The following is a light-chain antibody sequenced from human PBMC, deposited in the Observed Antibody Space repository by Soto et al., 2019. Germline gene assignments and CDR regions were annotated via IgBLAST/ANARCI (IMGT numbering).Light chain of an antibody. Sequence: QSVLTQPPSASGSPGQSVTISCTGTSSDVGDYTYVSWYQQHPGKAPKLMISEVSKRPSGVPDRFSGSKSGNTTSLTVSGLQAEDEADYYCSSYEGSHNFGFVFRTGTKLTV. CDR2: EVS. V-gene: IGLV2-8*01. CDR3: SSYEGSHNFGFV. CDR1: SSDVGDYTY. J-gene: IGLJ1*01.